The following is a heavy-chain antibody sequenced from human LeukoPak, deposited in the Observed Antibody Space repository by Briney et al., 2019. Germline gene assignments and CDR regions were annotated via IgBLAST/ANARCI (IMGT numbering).Heavy chain of an antibody. CDR3: ATVGEVVAATGGAFDI. D-gene: IGHD2-15*01. V-gene: IGHV1-2*02. Sequence: ASVKVSCKASGYTFTGYYMHWVRQAPGQGLEWMGWINPNSGGTNYAQKFQGRVTMTRDTSISTAYMELSRLRSDDTAVYYCATVGEVVAATGGAFDIWGQGTMVTVSS. CDR1: GYTFTGYY. J-gene: IGHJ3*02. CDR2: INPNSGGT.